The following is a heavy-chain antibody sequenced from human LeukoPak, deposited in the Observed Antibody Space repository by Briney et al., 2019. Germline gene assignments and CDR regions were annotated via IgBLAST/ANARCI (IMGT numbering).Heavy chain of an antibody. J-gene: IGHJ4*02. CDR2: IYPGESDT. D-gene: IGHD2-21*02. CDR3: ARQGDGCGGDCYTFDY. V-gene: IGHV5-51*01. Sequence: GGPLKIPCKTSGYSFTSYWFGWVRQMPGKGLEWMGIIYPGESDTRSSTSFQGQVPISADKSISTSYLQWSSLKASETAMYYGARQGDGCGGDCYTFDYWGQGTLVTVSS. CDR1: GYSFTSYW.